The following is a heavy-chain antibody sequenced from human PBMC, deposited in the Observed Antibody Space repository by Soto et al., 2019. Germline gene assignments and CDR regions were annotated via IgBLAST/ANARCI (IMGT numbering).Heavy chain of an antibody. V-gene: IGHV3-30*19. CDR2: TSYDGSNK. D-gene: IGHD3-16*01. CDR1: GFTFRSFV. CDR3: ARWGTTGGLDV. Sequence: QVQLVESGGVVVQPGTSLRLSCVGSGFTFRSFVIHWVRQAPGKGLEWVALTSYDGSNKYYDDSVKGRFTISRDNSRNTVDVPMDSLRLEDTAIYYCARWGTTGGLDVWGQGTLVSVSS. J-gene: IGHJ4*02.